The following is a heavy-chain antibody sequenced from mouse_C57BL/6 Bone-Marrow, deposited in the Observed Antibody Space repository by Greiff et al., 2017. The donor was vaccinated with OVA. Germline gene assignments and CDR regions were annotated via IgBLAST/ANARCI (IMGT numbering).Heavy chain of an antibody. D-gene: IGHD1-1*01. Sequence: VQLQQSGPELVKPGASVKIPCKASGYTFTDYNMDWVKQSHGKSLEWIGDINPNNGGTIYNQKFKGKATLTVDKSSSTAYMELRSLTSEDTAVYYCARVSHYYGSSYWYLDVWGTGTTVTVSS. V-gene: IGHV1-18*01. CDR2: INPNNGGT. CDR1: GYTFTDYN. CDR3: ARVSHYYGSSYWYLDV. J-gene: IGHJ1*03.